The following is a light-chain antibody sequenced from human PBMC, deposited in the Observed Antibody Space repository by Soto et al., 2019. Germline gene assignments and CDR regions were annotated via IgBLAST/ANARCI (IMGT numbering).Light chain of an antibody. J-gene: IGKJ4*01. CDR1: QSVSTY. V-gene: IGKV3-11*01. CDR2: DVS. Sequence: EIVLTQSPATLSLSAGERATLSCRASQSVSTYLAWYQQKAGQAPRLLIYDVSNRATGIPARFSGSGSGTDFTLSISSLEPEDFAVYYCRQRSTWPLTFGGGTKVEIK. CDR3: RQRSTWPLT.